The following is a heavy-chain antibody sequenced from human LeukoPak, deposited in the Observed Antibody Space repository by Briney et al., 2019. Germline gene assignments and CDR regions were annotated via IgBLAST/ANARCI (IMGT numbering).Heavy chain of an antibody. J-gene: IGHJ5*02. CDR3: AKGSDDCTNGVCWPRFDP. D-gene: IGHD2-8*01. Sequence: GGSLRLSCGASGFTFSSYGMHWVRQAPGKGLEWVAVISYDGSNKYYADSVKGRFTISRDNSKNTLYLQMNSLRAEDTAVYYCAKGSDDCTNGVCWPRFDPWGQGTLVTVSS. V-gene: IGHV3-30*18. CDR2: ISYDGSNK. CDR1: GFTFSSYG.